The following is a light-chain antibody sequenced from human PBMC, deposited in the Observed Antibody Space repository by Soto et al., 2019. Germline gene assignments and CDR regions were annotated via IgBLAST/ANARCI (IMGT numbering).Light chain of an antibody. V-gene: IGKV1-39*01. CDR3: QQTFSTPYT. Sequence: DFQMTQSPSSLSASVRDRVSITCRESQSITSYLNWYQQKPGKAPKLLIYAASSLQSGVPSRFSGSGSGTDFTLTISSLQPEDFATYYCQQTFSTPYTFGQGTKLEIE. CDR2: AAS. J-gene: IGKJ2*01. CDR1: QSITSY.